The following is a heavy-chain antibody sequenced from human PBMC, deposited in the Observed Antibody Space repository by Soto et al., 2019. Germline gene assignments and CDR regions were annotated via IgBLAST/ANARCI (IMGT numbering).Heavy chain of an antibody. J-gene: IGHJ4*02. CDR1: GLTVIDAW. V-gene: IGHV3-15*01. CDR3: NTAGHGNNVY. CDR2: IKRKTDGWTT. Sequence: EVHLVESGGDLLQPGVSLRLSCAASGLTVIDAWMNWVRQTPGQGLEWVGLIKRKTDGWTTAYAAPVKGRFIISIDDSKNDLYLQINGLKTGNTGGYYCNTAGHGNNVYWGLGTLVTVSS.